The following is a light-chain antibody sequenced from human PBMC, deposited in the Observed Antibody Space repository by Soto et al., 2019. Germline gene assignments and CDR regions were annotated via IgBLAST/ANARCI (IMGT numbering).Light chain of an antibody. J-gene: IGLJ2*01. CDR1: SSNIGSNY. Sequence: QSVLTQPPSASGTPGQRVTISCSGSSSNIGSNYVYWYRQLPGTAPKLLIYRNDQRPSGVPDRFSGFKSGTSASLAISGLRSEDEADYYCASWDDSLTGGVFGGGTKLTVL. CDR2: RND. CDR3: ASWDDSLTGGV. V-gene: IGLV1-47*01.